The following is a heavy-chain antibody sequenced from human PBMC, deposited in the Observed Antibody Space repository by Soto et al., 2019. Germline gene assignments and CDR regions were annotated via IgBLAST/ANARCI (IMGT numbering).Heavy chain of an antibody. CDR2: IYYSGSA. CDR3: ARNELELRYVDY. J-gene: IGHJ4*02. Sequence: SETLSLTCTVSGGSISSDDSYWSWIRQPPGKGLEWMGYIYYSGSAYYNPSLKSRLTISVDTSKNQFSLKLSSVTAADTAVYYCARNELELRYVDYWGQGILVTVSS. V-gene: IGHV4-30-4*01. CDR1: GGSISSDDSY. D-gene: IGHD1-7*01.